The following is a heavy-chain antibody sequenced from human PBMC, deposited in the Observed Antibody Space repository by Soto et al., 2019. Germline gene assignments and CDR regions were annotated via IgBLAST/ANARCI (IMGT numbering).Heavy chain of an antibody. CDR2: INHSGST. CDR3: ARGLLMVYAHFDY. D-gene: IGHD2-8*01. Sequence: PSETLSLTCAVYGGSFSGYYWSWIRQPPGKGPEWIGEINHSGSTNYNPSLKSRVTISVDTSKNQFSLKLSSVTAADTAVYYCARGLLMVYAHFDYWGQGTLVTVSS. J-gene: IGHJ4*02. V-gene: IGHV4-34*01. CDR1: GGSFSGYY.